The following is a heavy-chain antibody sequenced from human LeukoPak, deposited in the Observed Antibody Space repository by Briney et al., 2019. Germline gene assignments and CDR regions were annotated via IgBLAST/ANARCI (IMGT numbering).Heavy chain of an antibody. J-gene: IGHJ3*02. CDR1: GFTFSDYY. V-gene: IGHV3-11*01. D-gene: IGHD3-10*01. Sequence: GGSLRLSCAASGFTFSDYYMSWIRQAPGKGLEWVSYISSSGSTIYYADSVKGRFTISRDNAKNSLYLQMNSLRAEDTAVYYCARWAGGFGELLEAHDAFDIWGQGTMVIVSS. CDR3: ARWAGGFGELLEAHDAFDI. CDR2: ISSSGSTI.